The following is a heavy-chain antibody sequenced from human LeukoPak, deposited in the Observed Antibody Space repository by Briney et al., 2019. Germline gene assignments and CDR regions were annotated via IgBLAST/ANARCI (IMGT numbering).Heavy chain of an antibody. J-gene: IGHJ6*03. D-gene: IGHD1-7*01. V-gene: IGHV3-30*03. CDR2: IGNGGYNK. CDR1: GFTSSSYS. CDR3: ARGAGTTVYYIDV. Sequence: PGGSLRLSCSASGFTSSSYSMNWVRQAPGKGLEWVAVIGNGGYNKYYSDSVRGRFTISRDNSKNTLSLQMDSLTTEDTAVYYCARGAGTTVYYIDVWGKGTTVTVSS.